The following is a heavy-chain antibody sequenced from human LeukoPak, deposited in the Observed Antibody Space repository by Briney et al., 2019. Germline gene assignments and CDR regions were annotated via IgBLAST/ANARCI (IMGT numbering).Heavy chain of an antibody. Sequence: SETLSLTCTVSGGSISTSTYYWGWIRQPPGKGLEWIGSISYSGSTYNNPSLKSRVTISVDTSKNQFSLKLSSVTAPDTAVYYCARDLNHGFNYYYYGLEVWGQGTAVTVSS. CDR1: GGSISTSTYY. J-gene: IGHJ6*02. D-gene: IGHD3-9*01. CDR2: ISYSGST. V-gene: IGHV4-39*02. CDR3: ARDLNHGFNYYYYGLEV.